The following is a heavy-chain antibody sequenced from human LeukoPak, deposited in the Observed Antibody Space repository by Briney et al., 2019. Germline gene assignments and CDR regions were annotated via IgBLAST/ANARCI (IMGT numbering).Heavy chain of an antibody. CDR3: ARQGTGGTQWPIDY. J-gene: IGHJ4*02. D-gene: IGHD6-19*01. CDR2: ISVYDGNT. CDR1: GYTFTSYG. V-gene: IGHV1-18*01. Sequence: ASVTVSCKASGYTFTSYGITWVRQAPGQGLEWMGWISVYDGNTNYAQNLQGRVTITTDTSTSTAYMQLRSLRSDDTALYYCARQGTGGTQWPIDYRGQGTLVTVSS.